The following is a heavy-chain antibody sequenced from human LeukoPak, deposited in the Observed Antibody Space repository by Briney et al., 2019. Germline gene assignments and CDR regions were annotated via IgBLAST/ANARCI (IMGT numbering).Heavy chain of an antibody. CDR3: ARGYYYDSSGYYLPDY. Sequence: SVKVSCKASGYTFTNYYLHWVRQAPGQGLEWMGIFNPSGDSTTYAQKFQGRLTMTRDTSTSTVYMELSSLRSEDTAVYYCARGYYYDSSGYYLPDYWGQGTLVTVSS. CDR1: GYTFTNYY. CDR2: FNPSGDST. V-gene: IGHV1-46*01. J-gene: IGHJ4*02. D-gene: IGHD3-22*01.